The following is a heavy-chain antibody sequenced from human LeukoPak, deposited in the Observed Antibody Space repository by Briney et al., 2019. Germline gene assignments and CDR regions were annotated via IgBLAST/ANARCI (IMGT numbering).Heavy chain of an antibody. CDR3: ARATYSSSSLWFDP. J-gene: IGHJ5*02. V-gene: IGHV4-59*01. CDR2: IHYSGST. CDR1: GGSIRSYY. D-gene: IGHD6-6*01. Sequence: SETLSLTCSVSGGSIRSYYWSWIRLPPGRGLEWIGYIHYSGSTNYNSSLKSRVTISLDTSKNQFSLKLSSVTAADTAVYYCARATYSSSSLWFDPWGQGTLASVSS.